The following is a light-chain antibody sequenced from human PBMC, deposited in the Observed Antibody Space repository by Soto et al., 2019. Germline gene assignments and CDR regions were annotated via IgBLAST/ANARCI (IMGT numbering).Light chain of an antibody. V-gene: IGKV3-15*01. Sequence: ERVMTQAPATLSVSPGERATLSCRASQSVSSDLAWYQQKPGQGPRLLIYGAFSRATGVPARFSGSGSGTEFTLTISSLQSEDFAVYYCQQYNNWPLTFGGGTKVEI. CDR1: QSVSSD. CDR2: GAF. CDR3: QQYNNWPLT. J-gene: IGKJ4*01.